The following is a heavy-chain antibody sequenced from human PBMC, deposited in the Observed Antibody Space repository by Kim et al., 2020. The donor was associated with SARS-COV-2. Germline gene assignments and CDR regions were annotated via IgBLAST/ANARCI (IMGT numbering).Heavy chain of an antibody. J-gene: IGHJ6*02. D-gene: IGHD4-17*01. CDR2: GHT. CDR3: ARATGYGMDV. V-gene: IGHV1-3*01. Sequence: GHTKQSNKFPGRVPITRDTDARTAYMGLSSLSSEDTAVYYCARATGYGMDVWGQGTTVTVSS.